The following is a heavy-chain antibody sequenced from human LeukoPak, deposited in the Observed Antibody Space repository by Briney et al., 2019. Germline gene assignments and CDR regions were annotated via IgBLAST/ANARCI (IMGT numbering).Heavy chain of an antibody. CDR2: IYSGGST. D-gene: IGHD5-24*01. V-gene: IGHV4-4*07. CDR1: GGSITGYY. CDR3: ATGRDADSARGYYDMDV. Sequence: SETLSLTCTVSGGSITGYYWTWIRQPAGKGLEWIGRIYSGGSTNYNPPLKSRVTMSIDTSKNQFSLKLSSVTAADTAVYYCATGRDADSARGYYDMDVWGQGTTVTVSS. J-gene: IGHJ6*02.